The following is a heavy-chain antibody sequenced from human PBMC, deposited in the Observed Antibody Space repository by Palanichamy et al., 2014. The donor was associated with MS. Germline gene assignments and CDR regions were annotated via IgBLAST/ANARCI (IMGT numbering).Heavy chain of an antibody. CDR3: AREHHWNSVIFDS. CDR2: IHYSGTT. J-gene: IGHJ4*02. Sequence: QLQLEESGPGLVKPSETLSLTCSVSGGSISRSTYYWGWIRQPPGEGLEWIGSIHYSGTTDYNPSLKSRVTISLDTSKNQFFLKVNSVTAADTADYYCAREHHWNSVIFDSWGQGTLVTVSS. D-gene: IGHD1-7*01. CDR1: GGSISRSTYY. V-gene: IGHV4-39*02.